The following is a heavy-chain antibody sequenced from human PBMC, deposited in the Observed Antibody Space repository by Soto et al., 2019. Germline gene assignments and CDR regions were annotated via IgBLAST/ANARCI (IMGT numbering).Heavy chain of an antibody. CDR1: AGYLERSNYF. Sequence: SETLSLTCSVSAGYLERSNYFWNWIRQPPGKGLEWIGNSSYSGGSNPNPALKSRVTLSLDTFNNQFSLTLTSVTAADTAVYYCARAKWEYSAAFDIWGQGTMVTVSS. CDR3: ARAKWEYSAAFDI. V-gene: IGHV4-61*01. J-gene: IGHJ3*02. D-gene: IGHD1-26*01. CDR2: SSYSGGS.